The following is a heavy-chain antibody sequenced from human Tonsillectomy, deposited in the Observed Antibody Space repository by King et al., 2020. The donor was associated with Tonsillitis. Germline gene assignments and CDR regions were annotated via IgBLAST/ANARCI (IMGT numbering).Heavy chain of an antibody. CDR2: INSVGGRT. Sequence: VQLVESGGGLVQPGGSLRLSCAASGFSISNYAMSWVRQAPGKGLEWVSVINSVGGRTYYTDSLKGRFTISRDNPETTRYLELSSLRADDTAVYYCAKDAPGNRFTRMDVWGQGTTVTVSS. D-gene: IGHD1-14*01. J-gene: IGHJ6*02. CDR1: GFSISNYA. V-gene: IGHV3-23*04. CDR3: AKDAPGNRFTRMDV.